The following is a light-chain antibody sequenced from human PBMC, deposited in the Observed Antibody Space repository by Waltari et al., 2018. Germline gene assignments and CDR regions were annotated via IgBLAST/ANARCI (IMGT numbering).Light chain of an antibody. CDR2: YVS. V-gene: IGLV2-11*01. J-gene: IGLJ1*01. CDR3: CSYAGSYSYV. CDR1: SSDVGGYNY. Sequence: QSALTQPRSVSGSPGQSVTISCTGTSSDVGGYNYVSWYQQHPGKAPKLMIYYVSTRPSGVPGRFSGSKSGNTASLTISGLQSEEEADYYCCSYAGSYSYVFGTGTKVTVL.